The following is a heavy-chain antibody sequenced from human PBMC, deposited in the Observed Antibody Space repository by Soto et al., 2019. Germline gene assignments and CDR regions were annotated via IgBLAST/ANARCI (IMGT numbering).Heavy chain of an antibody. CDR3: ARACSGGSCRWFDP. CDR1: GGTFSSYA. Sequence: QVQLVQSGAEVKKPGSSVKVSCKASGGTFSSYAISWVRQAPGQVLEWMGGIIPIFGTANYAQKFQGRVTITADESTSTADMELSSLRSEDTAVYYCARACSGGSCRWFDPWGQGTLVTVSS. D-gene: IGHD2-15*01. V-gene: IGHV1-69*01. CDR2: IIPIFGTA. J-gene: IGHJ5*02.